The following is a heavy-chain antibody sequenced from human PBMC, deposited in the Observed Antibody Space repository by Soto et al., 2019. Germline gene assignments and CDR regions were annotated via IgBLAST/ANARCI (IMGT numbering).Heavy chain of an antibody. V-gene: IGHV4-4*02. CDR3: ARGTTVTYLFDY. CDR2: IYHSGST. D-gene: IGHD4-17*01. CDR1: GGSISSSNW. Sequence: QVQLQESGPGLVKPSGTLSLTCAVSGGSISSSNWWSRVRQPPGKGLEWIGEIYHSGSTNYNPSLNSRVTISVDKSKNQFSLKLSSVTAADTAGYYCARGTTVTYLFDYWGQGTLVTVSS. J-gene: IGHJ4*02.